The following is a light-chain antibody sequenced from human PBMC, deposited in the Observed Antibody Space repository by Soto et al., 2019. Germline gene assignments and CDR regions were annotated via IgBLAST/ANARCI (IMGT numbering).Light chain of an antibody. Sequence: QSVLTQPPSASGTPGQRVTISCSGSSSNIGSNTVNWYQQLPGTAPKLLIYSNNQRPSDVPDRSSDSKSGTSASLAISELQSEDEDDSYCAAWDDSLNAGVFGGRTKPTLL. CDR3: AAWDDSLNAGV. V-gene: IGLV1-44*01. CDR2: SNN. J-gene: IGLJ3*02. CDR1: SSNIGSNT.